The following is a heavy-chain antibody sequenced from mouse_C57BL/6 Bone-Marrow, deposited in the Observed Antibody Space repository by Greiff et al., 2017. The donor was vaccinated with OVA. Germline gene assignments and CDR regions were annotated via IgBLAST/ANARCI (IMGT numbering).Heavy chain of an antibody. D-gene: IGHD2-1*01. CDR2: ISGGGGNT. CDR1: GFTFSSYT. V-gene: IGHV5-9*01. Sequence: EVQLVESGGGLVKPGGSLKLSCAASGFTFSSYTMSWVRQTPEKRLEWVATISGGGGNTYYPDSVKGRFTISRDNAKNTLYLQMSSLRSEDTALYYCASYSPPYYFDYWGQGTTLTVSS. J-gene: IGHJ2*01. CDR3: ASYSPPYYFDY.